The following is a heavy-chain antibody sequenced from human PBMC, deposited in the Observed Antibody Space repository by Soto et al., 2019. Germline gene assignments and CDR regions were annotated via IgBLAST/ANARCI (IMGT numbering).Heavy chain of an antibody. Sequence: QVQLVQSGAEVKKPGASVKVSCKASGYTFTSYGNSWVRQAPGQGLEWMGWISAYNGNTNYAQKLQGRVTMTTNTSTSTAYMELRSLRSDDTAVYYCARDGVDTATGYYYGMDVWGQGTTVTVSS. CDR2: ISAYNGNT. CDR1: GYTFTSYG. V-gene: IGHV1-18*01. CDR3: ARDGVDTATGYYYGMDV. D-gene: IGHD5-18*01. J-gene: IGHJ6*02.